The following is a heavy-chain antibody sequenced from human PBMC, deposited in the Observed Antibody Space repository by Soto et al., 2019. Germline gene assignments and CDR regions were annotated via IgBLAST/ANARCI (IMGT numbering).Heavy chain of an antibody. V-gene: IGHV4-61*08. CDR3: ARDHPAIYYYGMDV. J-gene: IGHJ6*02. CDR2: IYYSGST. D-gene: IGHD2-2*02. CDR1: GVSVISFVYY. Sequence: SETLSLTCTVSGVSVISFVYYWGCIRQRPGKGLEWIGYIYYSGSTNYNPSLKSRVTISVDTSKNQFSLKLSSVTAEETEVYYCARDHPAIYYYGMDVWGQGTTVTVSS.